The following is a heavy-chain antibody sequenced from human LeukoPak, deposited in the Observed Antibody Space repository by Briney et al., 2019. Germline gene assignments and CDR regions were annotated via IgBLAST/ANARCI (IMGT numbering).Heavy chain of an antibody. CDR3: ARAASDAFDI. V-gene: IGHV3-48*03. Sequence: GGSLRLSCAASGFNFSSYEMNWVRQAPGKGLEWVSYISSSGSTIYYADSVKGRFTISRDNAKNSLYVQMNSLRAEDTAVYYCARAASDAFDIWGQGTMVTVSS. CDR1: GFNFSSYE. J-gene: IGHJ3*02. CDR2: ISSSGSTI.